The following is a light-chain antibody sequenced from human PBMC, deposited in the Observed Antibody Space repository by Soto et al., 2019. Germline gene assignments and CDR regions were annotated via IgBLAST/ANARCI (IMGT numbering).Light chain of an antibody. CDR1: SSNIGSNT. CDR3: AVRHDSLKVV. V-gene: IGLV1-44*01. Sequence: QSVLTQPPSASGTPGQRVTISCSGSSSNIGSNTVSWYQQLPGTAPKLLISSNNQRPSGVPDRFSGSKSGTSASLAISGLQSEDEADYYCAVRHDSLKVVFGGGTQMTVL. J-gene: IGLJ2*01. CDR2: SNN.